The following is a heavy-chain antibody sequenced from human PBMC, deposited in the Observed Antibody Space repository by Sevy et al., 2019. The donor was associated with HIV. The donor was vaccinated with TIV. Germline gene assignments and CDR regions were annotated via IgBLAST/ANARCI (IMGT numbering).Heavy chain of an antibody. CDR3: ARGIYGSGSRLGLGY. V-gene: IGHV3-7*01. D-gene: IGHD3-10*01. Sequence: GGSLRLSCAASGFTFSSYWMTWVRQAPGKGLEGVANMRQDGSEKYYVDSVKGRFTISRENAKNSLYLQMNSLRAEDTAVYYCARGIYGSGSRLGLGYWGQGTLVTVSS. CDR1: GFTFSSYW. CDR2: MRQDGSEK. J-gene: IGHJ4*02.